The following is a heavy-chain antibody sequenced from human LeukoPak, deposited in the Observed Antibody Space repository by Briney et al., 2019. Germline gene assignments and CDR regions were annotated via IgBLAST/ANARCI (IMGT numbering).Heavy chain of an antibody. CDR1: GFTFSSYS. D-gene: IGHD3-16*01. CDR3: ATAPRFYDYVCGSYQEFDY. V-gene: IGHV3-21*01. CDR2: ISSSSSYI. Sequence: GGSLRLSCAASGFTFSSYSMNWVRLAPGKGLEWVSSISSSSSYIYYADSVKGRFTISRDNAKNSLYLQMNSLRAEDTAVYYCATAPRFYDYVCGSYQEFDYWGQGTLVTVSS. J-gene: IGHJ4*02.